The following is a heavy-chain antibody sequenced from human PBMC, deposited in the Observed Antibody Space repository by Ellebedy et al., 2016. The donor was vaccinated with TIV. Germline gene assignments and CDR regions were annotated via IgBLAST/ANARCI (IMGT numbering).Heavy chain of an antibody. J-gene: IGHJ4*02. CDR1: GFSFSTYW. CDR3: ARDQSSVVGLDY. D-gene: IGHD6-19*01. V-gene: IGHV3-7*03. Sequence: GGSLRLXXEASGFSFSTYWLNWVRQAPGKGLEWVAHIKEDGSEKYYVDSVKGRFTISRDNAKNSLYLQMNSLRAEDTALYYCARDQSSVVGLDYWGQGTLVTVSS. CDR2: IKEDGSEK.